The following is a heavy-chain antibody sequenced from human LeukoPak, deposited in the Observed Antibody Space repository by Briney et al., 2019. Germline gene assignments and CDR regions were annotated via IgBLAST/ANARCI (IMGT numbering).Heavy chain of an antibody. Sequence: PSETLSLTCAVYGGSFSGYYWSWIRQPPGKGLEWIGEINHSGSTNYNPSLKSRVTISVDTSKNQFSLKLSSVTAADTAVYYCARKKAGKPSDYWGQGTLVTVSS. V-gene: IGHV4-34*01. CDR2: INHSGST. J-gene: IGHJ4*02. CDR1: GGSFSGYY. CDR3: ARKKAGKPSDY.